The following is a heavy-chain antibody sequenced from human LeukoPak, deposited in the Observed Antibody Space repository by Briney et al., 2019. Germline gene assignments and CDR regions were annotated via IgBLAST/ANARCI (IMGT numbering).Heavy chain of an antibody. CDR1: GFTFSSYA. CDR3: ARGLWFGELSPLFDY. V-gene: IGHV3-64*01. D-gene: IGHD3-10*01. CDR2: ISSNGGST. Sequence: PGGSLRLSCAASGFTFSSYAMHWVRQAPGKGLEYVSAISSNGGSTYYANSVKGRFTISRDNSKNTLYLQMGSLRAEDMAVYYCARGLWFGELSPLFDYWGQGTLVTVSS. J-gene: IGHJ4*02.